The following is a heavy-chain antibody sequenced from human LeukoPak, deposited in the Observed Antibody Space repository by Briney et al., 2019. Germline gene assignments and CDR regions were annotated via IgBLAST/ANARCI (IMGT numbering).Heavy chain of an antibody. V-gene: IGHV3-23*01. CDR2: ISGSGGST. CDR1: GSTFSNYA. J-gene: IGHJ4*02. CDR3: ARGQYGSGTLGH. Sequence: GGSLRLSCAASGSTFSNYAMTWVRQAPGKGLEWVSQISGSGGSTYYADSVRGRFTISRDNSKNTLYLQMSSLRAEDTAVYYCARGQYGSGTLGHWGQGTLVTVSS. D-gene: IGHD3-10*01.